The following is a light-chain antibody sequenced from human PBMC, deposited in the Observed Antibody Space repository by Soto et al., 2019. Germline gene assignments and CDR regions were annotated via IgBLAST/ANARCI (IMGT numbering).Light chain of an antibody. Sequence: EIVLTQSPATLSLSPGDSATLSCRASQSVSSYLSWYQQRPGQVPSLLIYDASNRATGIPARFSGSGSGTDFTLTISSLEPEDFAVYYCHPRSNWALTFGGGTKVEIK. CDR3: HPRSNWALT. CDR2: DAS. CDR1: QSVSSY. J-gene: IGKJ4*01. V-gene: IGKV3-11*01.